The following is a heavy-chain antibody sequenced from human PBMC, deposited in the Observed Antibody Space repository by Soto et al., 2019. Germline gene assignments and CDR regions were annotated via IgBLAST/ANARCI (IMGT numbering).Heavy chain of an antibody. CDR1: GGSISSDGNY. CDR3: ARARMVRGIIYYSGMDV. CDR2: IYYSGST. V-gene: IGHV4-31*03. J-gene: IGHJ6*02. Sequence: QVQLQESGPGLVKSSQTLSLTCTVSGGSISSDGNYWSWIRQHPGKGLEWIGYIYYSGSTNYNPSLQRRVTILVDTSKNQFSLKLNPVTAADTAVYYCARARMVRGIIYYSGMDVWGQGTTVTVSS. D-gene: IGHD3-10*01.